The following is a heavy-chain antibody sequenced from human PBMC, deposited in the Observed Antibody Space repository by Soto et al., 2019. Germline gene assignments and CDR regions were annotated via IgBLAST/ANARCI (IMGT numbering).Heavy chain of an antibody. Sequence: PXETLSLTCTVSGGSISSSSWGWIRQPPGMGLEWIGYIYYSGSTNYNPSLKRRVTISVDRSKNQFALKLSSVTAADTAGYYCARVIAAAGADRALGYWSQGALVTVAS. V-gene: IGHV4-59*01. J-gene: IGHJ4*02. CDR1: GGSISSSS. CDR3: ARVIAAAGADRALGY. CDR2: IYYSGST. D-gene: IGHD6-13*01.